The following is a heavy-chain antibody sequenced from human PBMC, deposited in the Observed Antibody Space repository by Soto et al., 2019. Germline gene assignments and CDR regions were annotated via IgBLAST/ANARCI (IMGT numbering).Heavy chain of an antibody. CDR2: ISYDGSNK. V-gene: IGHV3-30*03. CDR1: GFTFSSYG. Sequence: GGSLRLSCAASGFTFSSYGMHWVRQAPGKGLEWVAVISYDGSNKYYADSVKGRFTISRDNSKNTLYLQMNSLRAEDTAVYYCASLLDYSTYYYYGMDVWGQGTTVTVPS. J-gene: IGHJ6*02. D-gene: IGHD4-4*01. CDR3: ASLLDYSTYYYYGMDV.